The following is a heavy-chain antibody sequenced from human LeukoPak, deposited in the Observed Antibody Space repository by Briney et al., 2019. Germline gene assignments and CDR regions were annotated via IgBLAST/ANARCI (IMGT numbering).Heavy chain of an antibody. CDR1: GGSFSGYY. D-gene: IGHD3-22*01. J-gene: IGHJ2*01. V-gene: IGHV4-34*01. CDR2: INHSGST. Sequence: PSETLSLTCAVYGGSFSGYYWSWIRQPPGKGLEWIGEINHSGSTNYNPSLKSRVTISVDTSKNQFSLKLSSVTAADTAVYYCARGPDHYDSSGYYPNLWFDLWGRGTLVTVSS. CDR3: ARGPDHYDSSGYYPNLWFDL.